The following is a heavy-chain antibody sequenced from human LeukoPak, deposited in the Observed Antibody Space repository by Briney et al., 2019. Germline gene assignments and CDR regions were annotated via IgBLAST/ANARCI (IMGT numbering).Heavy chain of an antibody. D-gene: IGHD3-22*01. Sequence: PGGSLRLSCAASGFTFSDYYMSWIRQAPGKGLEWVSYISSSGSTIYYADSVKGRFTISRDSTKNSLYLQMNSVRAEDTAVYYCARVFPATMREKDDAFDIWGQGTMVTVSS. V-gene: IGHV3-11*04. CDR1: GFTFSDYY. J-gene: IGHJ3*02. CDR3: ARVFPATMREKDDAFDI. CDR2: ISSSGSTI.